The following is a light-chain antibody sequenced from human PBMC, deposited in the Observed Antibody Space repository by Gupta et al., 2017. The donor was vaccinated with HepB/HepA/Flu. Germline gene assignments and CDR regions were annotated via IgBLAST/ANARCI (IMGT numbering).Light chain of an antibody. V-gene: IGKV1-9*01. J-gene: IGKJ1*01. Sequence: DIQLTQSPSFLSASVGDRVTIACRAGQDISNFLAWYQQKPGKTPQLLIYAASTLESGVPSRFSGSGSGTEFTLTIISLQPEDIAAYYCQQMNTYPKTFGQGTKVEIK. CDR1: QDISNF. CDR3: QQMNTYPKT. CDR2: AAS.